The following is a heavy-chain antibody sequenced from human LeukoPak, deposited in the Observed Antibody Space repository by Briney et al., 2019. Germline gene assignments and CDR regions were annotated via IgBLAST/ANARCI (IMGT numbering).Heavy chain of an antibody. CDR3: ARDSEYNNGFDY. Sequence: SETLSLTCTFYGXSISSYYWSWIRQPPGKPQEWIGYIYYSGNTNYNPSLKSRVTISVGTSKNQFSLKLNSVTAADTAVYYCARDSEYNNGFDYWGQGILVTVSS. CDR2: IYYSGNT. CDR1: GXSISSYY. J-gene: IGHJ4*02. D-gene: IGHD5-18*01. V-gene: IGHV4-59*01.